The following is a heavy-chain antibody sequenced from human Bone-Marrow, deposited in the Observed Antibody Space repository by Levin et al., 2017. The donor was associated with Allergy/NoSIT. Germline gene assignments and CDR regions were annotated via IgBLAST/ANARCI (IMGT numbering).Heavy chain of an antibody. D-gene: IGHD3-9*01. CDR2: IYSGGST. CDR3: ARVRYDILTGYRKPYSYYGMDV. J-gene: IGHJ6*02. Sequence: PGGSLRLSCAASGFSVSSNYMSWVRQAPGKGLEWVSVIYSGGSTYYADSVKGRFTISRDSSKNTLYLQMNSLRAEDTAVYYCARVRYDILTGYRKPYSYYGMDVWGQGTTVTVSS. V-gene: IGHV3-53*01. CDR1: GFSVSSNY.